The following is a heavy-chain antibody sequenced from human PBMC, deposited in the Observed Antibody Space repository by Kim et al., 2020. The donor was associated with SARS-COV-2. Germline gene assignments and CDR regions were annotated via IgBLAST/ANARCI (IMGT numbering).Heavy chain of an antibody. D-gene: IGHD2-21*02. Sequence: ADAVKGRCTISRGKSKNTMYLQMNSLRAEDKAVYYCATNIVVVTALPDGYWGQGTMVTVSS. J-gene: IGHJ4*02. V-gene: IGHV3-23*01. CDR3: ATNIVVVTALPDGY.